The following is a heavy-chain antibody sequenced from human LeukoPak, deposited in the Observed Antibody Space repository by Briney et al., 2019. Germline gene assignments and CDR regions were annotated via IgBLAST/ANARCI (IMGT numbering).Heavy chain of an antibody. CDR3: AKAPSVAGSQFDY. V-gene: IGHV3-30*02. CDR1: GLTFNNYG. CDR2: IRFDGSNR. J-gene: IGHJ4*02. Sequence: PGGSLRLSCAASGLTFNNYGMHWVRQAPGKGLEWVAFIRFDGSNRYYADSVKGRFTISRDNSKNTLYMQMKSLRAEDTALYYCAKAPSVAGSQFDYWGQGTLVTVSS. D-gene: IGHD6-19*01.